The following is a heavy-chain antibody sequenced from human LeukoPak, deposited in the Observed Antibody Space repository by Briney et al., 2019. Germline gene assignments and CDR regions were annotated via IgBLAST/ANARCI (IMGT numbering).Heavy chain of an antibody. D-gene: IGHD3-10*01. V-gene: IGHV4-59*01. J-gene: IGHJ4*02. CDR3: ARGDYYGSGIDY. Sequence: SETLSLTCTVSGGSISSYYWSWIRQPPGKGLEWIGYIYSSGSTNYNPSLKSRVTISVGMSKNQFSLRLTSVTAADTAVYYCARGDYYGSGIDYWGQGTLVTVAS. CDR1: GGSISSYY. CDR2: IYSSGST.